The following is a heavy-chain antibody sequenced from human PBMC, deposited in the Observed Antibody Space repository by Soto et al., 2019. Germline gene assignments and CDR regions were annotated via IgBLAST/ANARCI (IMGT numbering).Heavy chain of an antibody. CDR3: ARGDSSGKMGWFDP. Sequence: KPSETLSLTCTVSGGSISSSSYYWGWIRQPPGKGLEWIGSIYYSGSTYYNPSLKSRVTISVDTSKNQFSLKLSSVTAADTAVYYCARGDSSGKMGWFDPWGQGTLVTVSS. CDR1: GGSISSSSYY. J-gene: IGHJ5*02. V-gene: IGHV4-39*01. CDR2: IYYSGST. D-gene: IGHD3-22*01.